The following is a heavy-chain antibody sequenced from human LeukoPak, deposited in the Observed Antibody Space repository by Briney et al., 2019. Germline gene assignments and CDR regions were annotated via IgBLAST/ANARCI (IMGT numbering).Heavy chain of an antibody. CDR1: GFTFSSYW. J-gene: IGHJ6*03. Sequence: GGSLRLSCAASGFTFSSYWMHWVRQAPGKGLVWVSRINSDESSTSYADSVKGRFTISRDNAKNTLYLQMNSLRAEDTAVYYCARVVAGGLYYYYMDVWGKGTTVTVSS. V-gene: IGHV3-74*01. CDR3: ARVVAGGLYYYYMDV. CDR2: INSDESST. D-gene: IGHD4-23*01.